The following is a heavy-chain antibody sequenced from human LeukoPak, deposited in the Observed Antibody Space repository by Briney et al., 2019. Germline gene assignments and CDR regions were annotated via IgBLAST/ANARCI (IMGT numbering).Heavy chain of an antibody. CDR1: GYTFTGYY. Sequence: ASVNVSCKASGYTFTGYYMHWVRQAPGQGLEWMGWINPNSGGTNYAQKFQGWVTVTRDTSISTAYMELSRLRSDDTAVYYCARDKGGYSYGYWFDPWGQGTLVTVSS. D-gene: IGHD5-18*01. CDR3: ARDKGGYSYGYWFDP. CDR2: INPNSGGT. J-gene: IGHJ5*02. V-gene: IGHV1-2*04.